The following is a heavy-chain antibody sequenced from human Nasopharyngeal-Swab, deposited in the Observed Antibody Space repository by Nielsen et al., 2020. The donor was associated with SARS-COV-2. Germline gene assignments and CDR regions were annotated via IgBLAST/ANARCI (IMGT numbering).Heavy chain of an antibody. V-gene: IGHV1-3*01. J-gene: IGHJ6*02. D-gene: IGHD3-22*01. CDR2: INAGNGNT. CDR3: ARGPPPTNYYDSSGYYYRYGMDV. Sequence: ARQAPGQGDEWMGWINAGNGNTKYSQKFQGRVTIARDTSASTAYMELSSLRSEDTAVYYCARGPPPTNYYDSSGYYYRYGMDVWGQGTTGTVSS.